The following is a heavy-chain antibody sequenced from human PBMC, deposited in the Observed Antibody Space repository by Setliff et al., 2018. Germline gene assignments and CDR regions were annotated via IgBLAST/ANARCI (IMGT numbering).Heavy chain of an antibody. Sequence: GASVKVSCKASGYTFTSYGISWVRQAPGQGLEWMGYISAYNGHTNYAEKVQGRIAMTTDTSTNTAYMELRNLRSDDTAVDSCARFSGHNYGSFDSWGQGTLVTVSS. D-gene: IGHD5-18*01. CDR2: ISAYNGHT. J-gene: IGHJ4*02. CDR1: GYTFTSYG. CDR3: ARFSGHNYGSFDS. V-gene: IGHV1-18*01.